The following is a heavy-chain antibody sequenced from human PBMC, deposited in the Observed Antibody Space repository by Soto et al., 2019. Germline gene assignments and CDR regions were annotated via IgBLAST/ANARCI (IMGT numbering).Heavy chain of an antibody. CDR2: VYNDGSA. V-gene: IGHV4-4*02. D-gene: IGHD3-22*01. J-gene: IGHJ4*02. Sequence: PSETLSLTCDVSGVSISSGNWWSWVRQPPGKGLEWIAEVYNDGSANYHPSLESRSTISVDRSQNQFSLRPRSVTAAYTGKYYCARLVYDSRLNYLYFDHWGQGTLVTVS. CDR1: GVSISSGNW. CDR3: ARLVYDSRLNYLYFDH.